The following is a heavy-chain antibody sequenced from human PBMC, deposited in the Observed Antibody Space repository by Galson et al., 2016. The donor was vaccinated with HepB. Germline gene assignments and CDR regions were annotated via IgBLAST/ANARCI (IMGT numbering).Heavy chain of an antibody. Sequence: SVKVSCKASGYTFTSYDINWVRQATGQGLEWMGWMNPNSGNTGYAQKFQGRVTMTRNTSISTAYMELSSLRSEDTAVYYCARGLLPRYFDGFYYYYGMDVWGQGTTVTVSS. CDR2: MNPNSGNT. J-gene: IGHJ6*02. D-gene: IGHD3-9*01. CDR3: ARGLLPRYFDGFYYYYGMDV. CDR1: GYTFTSYD. V-gene: IGHV1-8*01.